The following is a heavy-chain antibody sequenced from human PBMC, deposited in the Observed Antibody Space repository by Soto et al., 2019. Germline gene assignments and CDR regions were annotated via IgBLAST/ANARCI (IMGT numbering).Heavy chain of an antibody. V-gene: IGHV1-69*13. CDR3: ARDLGSRHYYDSSGYYDY. CDR2: IIPILGTA. D-gene: IGHD3-22*01. J-gene: IGHJ4*02. Sequence: SVKVSCKASGGTFSSYAISWVRQAPGQGLEWMGGIIPILGTANYAQKFQGRVTITADESTSTAYMELSSLRSEDTAVYYCARDLGSRHYYDSSGYYDYWGQGTLVTVSS. CDR1: GGTFSSYA.